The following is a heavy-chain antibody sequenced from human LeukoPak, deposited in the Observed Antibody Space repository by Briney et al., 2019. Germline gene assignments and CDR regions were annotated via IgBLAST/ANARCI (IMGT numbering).Heavy chain of an antibody. Sequence: SQTLSLTCAISGDSFSTNTAAWNWIRQSPSRGLEWLGRTYYRSKWYNDYAVSAKSRITINPDTSKNQFSLQLNSVTPEDTAVYYCARGGYYFDSSGYYHWYIYYFDYWGQGTLVTVSS. CDR1: GDSFSTNTAA. CDR2: TYYRSKWYN. CDR3: ARGGYYFDSSGYYHWYIYYFDY. D-gene: IGHD3-22*01. J-gene: IGHJ4*02. V-gene: IGHV6-1*01.